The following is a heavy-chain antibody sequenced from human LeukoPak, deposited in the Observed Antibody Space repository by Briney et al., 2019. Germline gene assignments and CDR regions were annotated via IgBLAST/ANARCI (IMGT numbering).Heavy chain of an antibody. D-gene: IGHD1-14*01. CDR2: INSDGSSI. V-gene: IGHV3-74*01. CDR1: GFTFSSYW. CDR3: ARPGSAPYFF. J-gene: IGHJ4*02. Sequence: GGSLRLSCAASGFTFSSYWMHWVRQAPGKGLVWVSHINSDGSSINYADSVKGRFTISRDNAKKTLYLQMNSLRAEDTAVYYCARPGSAPYFFWGQGTLVTVSS.